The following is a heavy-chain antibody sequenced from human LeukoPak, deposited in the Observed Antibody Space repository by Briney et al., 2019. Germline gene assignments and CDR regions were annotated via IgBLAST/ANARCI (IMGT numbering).Heavy chain of an antibody. CDR3: ARDDRSVRAVAGYYFDY. D-gene: IGHD6-19*01. V-gene: IGHV6-1*01. CDR2: TYYRSKWYN. CDR1: GDSVSSNSAA. Sequence: SQTLSLTCAISGDSVSSNSAAWNWIRQSPSRGLEWLGRTYYRSKWYNDYAVSVKSRITINPDTSKNQFSLQLNSVTPEDTAVYYCARDDRSVRAVAGYYFDYWGQGTLVTVSS. J-gene: IGHJ4*02.